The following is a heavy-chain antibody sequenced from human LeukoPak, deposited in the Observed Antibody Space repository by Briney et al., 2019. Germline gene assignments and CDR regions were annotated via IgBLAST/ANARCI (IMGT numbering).Heavy chain of an antibody. CDR3: TTGVDYYDSSGLDY. CDR1: GFTFSNAW. D-gene: IGHD3-22*01. CDR2: IKSKTDGGTT. J-gene: IGHJ4*02. V-gene: IGHV3-15*01. Sequence: GGSPRLSXAASGFTFSNAWMSWVRQAPGKGLEWVSRIKSKTDGGTTDYAAPVKGRFTISRGDSKNTLYLQMNSLKTEDTAVYYCTTGVDYYDSSGLDYWGQGTLVTVSS.